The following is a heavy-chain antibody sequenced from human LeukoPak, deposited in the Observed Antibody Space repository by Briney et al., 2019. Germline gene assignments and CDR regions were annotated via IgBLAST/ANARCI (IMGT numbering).Heavy chain of an antibody. J-gene: IGHJ4*02. CDR3: GVLY. Sequence: PGGSLRLSCSASGFTFSSYSMNWVRQAPGKGLEWVANIKEDGSETYYVDSVKGRFTISRDNAKNSLYLQMNSLRTEDTAVYYCGVLYWGQGTLVTVSS. CDR2: IKEDGSET. D-gene: IGHD4/OR15-4a*01. CDR1: GFTFSSYS. V-gene: IGHV3-7*01.